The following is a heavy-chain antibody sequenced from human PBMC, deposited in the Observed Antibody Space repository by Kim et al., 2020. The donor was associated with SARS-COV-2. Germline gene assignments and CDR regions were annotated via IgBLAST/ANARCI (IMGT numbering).Heavy chain of an antibody. CDR3: VRDGNSGILVAGTHYYYGMDV. Sequence: GGSLRLSCAASGFPFSSFAMHWVRQAPGKGLEWVAVISYDGSNKYHADSETGRFTISRDNAKNMLYLQMSSLRAEDTAVYYCVRDGNSGILVAGTHYYYGMDVWGQGTTVTVSS. D-gene: IGHD6-19*01. J-gene: IGHJ6*02. V-gene: IGHV3-30-3*01. CDR1: GFPFSSFA. CDR2: ISYDGSNK.